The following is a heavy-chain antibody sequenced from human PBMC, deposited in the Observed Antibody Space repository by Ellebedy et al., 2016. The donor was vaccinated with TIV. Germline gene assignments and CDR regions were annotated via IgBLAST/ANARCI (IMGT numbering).Heavy chain of an antibody. V-gene: IGHV4-39*01. J-gene: IGHJ6*02. CDR3: ARHSLPYCSGGSCHYYYYGMDV. D-gene: IGHD2-15*01. CDR2: IYYSGST. Sequence: SETLSLTXTVSGGSISSSSYYWGWIRQPPGKGLEWIGSIYYSGSTYYNPSLKSRVTISVDTSKNQFSLKLSSVTAADTAVYYCARHSLPYCSGGSCHYYYYGMDVWGQGTTVTVSS. CDR1: GGSISSSSYY.